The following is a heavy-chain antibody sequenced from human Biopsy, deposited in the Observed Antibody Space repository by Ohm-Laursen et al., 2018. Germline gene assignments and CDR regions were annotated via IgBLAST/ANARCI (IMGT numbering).Heavy chain of an antibody. J-gene: IGHJ6*02. CDR1: GNTFATYH. Sequence: SVTASRNASGNTFATYHIHWVRQAPGQGLEWMGVISPSGATTSFSQKFQGRITMTRDTSTGTVYMDLNSLGSEDTAVYYCARAGVGSDGTDSYYYGMDVWGPGTTVTVSS. CDR3: ARAGVGSDGTDSYYYGMDV. CDR2: ISPSGATT. V-gene: IGHV1-46*01. D-gene: IGHD5-24*01.